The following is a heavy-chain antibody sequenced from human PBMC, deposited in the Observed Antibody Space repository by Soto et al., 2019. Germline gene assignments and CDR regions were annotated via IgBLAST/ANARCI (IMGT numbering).Heavy chain of an antibody. D-gene: IGHD3-22*01. V-gene: IGHV4-34*01. CDR2: INHSGST. J-gene: IGHJ4*02. CDR3: ARGPHYYDSSGHARVLDY. Sequence: PSETLSLTCAVYGGSFSGYYWSWIRQPPGKGLEWIGEINHSGSTNYNPSLKSRVTISVDTSKNQFSLKLSSVTAADTAVYYCARGPHYYDSSGHARVLDYWGQGTLVTVSS. CDR1: GGSFSGYY.